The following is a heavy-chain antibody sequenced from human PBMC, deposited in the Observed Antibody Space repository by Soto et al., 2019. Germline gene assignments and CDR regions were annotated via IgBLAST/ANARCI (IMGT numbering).Heavy chain of an antibody. D-gene: IGHD3-3*01. CDR1: GYTFTSYG. V-gene: IGHV1-18*04. Sequence: ASVKVSCKASGYTFTSYGISWVRQAPGQGLEWMGWISAYNGNTNYAQKLQGRVTMTTDTSTSTAYMELRSLRSDDTAVYYCARGRREDYDFWSGYNYYGMDVWGQETTVTVSS. CDR2: ISAYNGNT. CDR3: ARGRREDYDFWSGYNYYGMDV. J-gene: IGHJ6*02.